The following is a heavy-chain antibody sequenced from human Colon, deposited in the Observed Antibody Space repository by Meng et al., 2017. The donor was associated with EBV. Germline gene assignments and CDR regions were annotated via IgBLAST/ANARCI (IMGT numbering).Heavy chain of an antibody. D-gene: IGHD3-10*01. CDR1: CGCISSSHDC. CDR2: IYHSGST. J-gene: IGHJ4*02. V-gene: IGHV4-39*01. Sequence: QRQASGPGLVKPSVTLFSTCTVSCGCISSSHDCWGWVRQPPGKGLQWIGTIYHSGSTSYNPSLQSRVTMFVDTSKNQFSLMLTSVTATDTAVYYCARRRGGSGRDCWGQGTLVTVSS. CDR3: ARRRGGSGRDC.